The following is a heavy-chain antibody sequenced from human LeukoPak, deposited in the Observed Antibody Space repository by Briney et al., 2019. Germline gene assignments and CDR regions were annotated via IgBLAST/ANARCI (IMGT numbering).Heavy chain of an antibody. J-gene: IGHJ5*02. V-gene: IGHV4-4*07. CDR1: GGSISSYY. CDR3: ARDSKWFGEPAGWFDP. CDR2: IYTSGST. Sequence: SETLSPTCTASGGSISSYYWSWIRQPAGKGLEWIGRIYTSGSTNYNPSLKSRVTISVDTSKNQFSLKLSSVTAADTAVYYCARDSKWFGEPAGWFDPWGQGTLVTVSS. D-gene: IGHD3-10*01.